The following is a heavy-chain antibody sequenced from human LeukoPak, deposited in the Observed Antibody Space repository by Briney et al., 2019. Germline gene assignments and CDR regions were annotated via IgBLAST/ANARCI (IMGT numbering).Heavy chain of an antibody. CDR3: AKDRSHSSGSYYEIDY. D-gene: IGHD3-10*01. J-gene: IGHJ4*02. CDR1: GFTFSSYG. V-gene: IGHV3-30*18. Sequence: PGGSLRLSCAASGFTFSSYGMHWVRQAPGKGLEWVAVISYDGSNKYYADSVKGRFTISRDNSKNTLYLQMNSLRAEDTALYYCAKDRSHSSGSYYEIDYWGQGTLVTVSS. CDR2: ISYDGSNK.